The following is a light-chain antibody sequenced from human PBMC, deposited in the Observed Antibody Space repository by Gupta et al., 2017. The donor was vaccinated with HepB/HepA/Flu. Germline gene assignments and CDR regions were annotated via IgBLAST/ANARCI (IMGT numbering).Light chain of an antibody. CDR3: CSYTTNMTIGVV. J-gene: IGLJ2*01. V-gene: IGLV2-14*03. CDR2: DVR. CDR1: NRALGTIHY. Sequence: SALPQPASVSGPPGPSLTISGPGFNRALGTIHYFSWYQQHPATAPKLLIYDVRYRPSGGADRLCGSKSGNTASLTIVGLQAGDEADDYCCSYTTNMTIGVVFGGGTTLTV.